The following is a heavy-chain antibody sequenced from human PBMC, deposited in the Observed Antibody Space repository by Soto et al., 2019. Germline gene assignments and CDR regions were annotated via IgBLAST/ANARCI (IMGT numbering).Heavy chain of an antibody. CDR2: INDRGSI. Sequence: QVQLQQWGAGPLRPLETLSLTCGVSGGSFSGYYWAWIRQSPGKWLEWIGEINDRGSINYNPSLKSRVSISVDTSKNHYSLNLRSVTAADTAVYYCARESHDILTGPPWVWYFYLWGRGTLVTVSS. V-gene: IGHV4-34*01. J-gene: IGHJ2*01. CDR3: ARESHDILTGPPWVWYFYL. CDR1: GGSFSGYY. D-gene: IGHD3-9*01.